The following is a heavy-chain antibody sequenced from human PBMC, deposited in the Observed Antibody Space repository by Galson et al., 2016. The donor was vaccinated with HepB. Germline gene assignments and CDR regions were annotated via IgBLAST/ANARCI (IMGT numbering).Heavy chain of an antibody. D-gene: IGHD2-2*01. J-gene: IGHJ6*02. CDR1: GFTFNSYA. V-gene: IGHV3-23*01. CDR2: ISGSGGST. Sequence: SLRLSCAVSGFTFNSYAMTWVRQAPGKGLEWVSGISGSGGSTYNADSVKGRFTISRDNSKNTLYLQMDSLRAEDTAVYYCAKGGVPAVYYYYYGMDVWGQGTTVTVSS. CDR3: AKGGVPAVYYYYYGMDV.